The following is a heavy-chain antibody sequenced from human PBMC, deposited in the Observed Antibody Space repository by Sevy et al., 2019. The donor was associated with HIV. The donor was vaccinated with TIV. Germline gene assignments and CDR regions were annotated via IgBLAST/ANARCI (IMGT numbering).Heavy chain of an antibody. Sequence: GGSLRLSCAASAFTFKSYAMTWVRQAPGKGLEWISSISGSGGDTNYADSVKGRFTISKDNSKNTPFLQMNSLRAEDTAVYYCAKDQGDYLWETYRHWGQGTLVTVSS. CDR1: AFTFKSYA. CDR2: ISGSGGDT. J-gene: IGHJ4*02. D-gene: IGHD3-16*02. CDR3: AKDQGDYLWETYRH. V-gene: IGHV3-23*01.